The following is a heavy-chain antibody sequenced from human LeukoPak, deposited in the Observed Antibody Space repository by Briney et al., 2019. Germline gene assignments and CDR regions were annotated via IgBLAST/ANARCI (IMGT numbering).Heavy chain of an antibody. J-gene: IGHJ4*02. Sequence: GGSLRLSCAASGFTFSSYGMQWVRQAPGKGLEWVAFIHYDGSNKYYANSVKGRFTISRDNSKNTLYLHMNSLRAEDMAVYYCAKDPMRGVRPYYFSSWGQGTLVTVSS. CDR3: AKDPMRGVRPYYFSS. V-gene: IGHV3-30*02. CDR2: IHYDGSNK. D-gene: IGHD3-10*01. CDR1: GFTFSSYG.